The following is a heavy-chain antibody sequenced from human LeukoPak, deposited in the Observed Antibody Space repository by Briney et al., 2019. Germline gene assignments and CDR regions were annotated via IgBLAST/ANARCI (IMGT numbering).Heavy chain of an antibody. D-gene: IGHD3-10*01. V-gene: IGHV3-30*18. CDR3: AKAGAITMVRGVIMSRSYGMDV. J-gene: IGHJ6*04. Sequence: PGGSLRLSCAASGFTFSSYGMHWVRQAPGKGLEWVAVISYDGSNKYCADSVKGRFTISRDNSKNTLYLQMNSLRAEDTAVYYCAKAGAITMVRGVIMSRSYGMDVWGKGTTVTVSS. CDR1: GFTFSSYG. CDR2: ISYDGSNK.